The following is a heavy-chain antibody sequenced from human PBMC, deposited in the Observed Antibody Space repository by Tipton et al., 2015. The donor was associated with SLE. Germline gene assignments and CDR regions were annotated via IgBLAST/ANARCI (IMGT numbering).Heavy chain of an antibody. J-gene: IGHJ4*02. V-gene: IGHV4-59*01. CDR2: IYYSGST. Sequence: PSLTCTVSGGSISSYYWSWIRQPPGKGLEWIGYIYYSGSTNYNPSLKSRVTISVDTSKNQFSLKLSSVTAADTAVYYCARDKNYRYFDYWGQGTLVTVSS. D-gene: IGHD1-7*01. CDR3: ARDKNYRYFDY. CDR1: GGSISSYY.